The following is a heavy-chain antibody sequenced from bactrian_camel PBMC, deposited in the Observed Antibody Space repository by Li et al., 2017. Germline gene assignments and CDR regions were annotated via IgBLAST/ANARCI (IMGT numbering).Heavy chain of an antibody. Sequence: VQLVESGGGSTQAGGSLRLSCSVSGDRYSYNCIGWFRAAIGKEREGVTAISIGGRSYYGDSVKGRFTISQDNAKSTLYLQMNSLKPEDTAMYYCAAGCTKPATMDFRYWDQGTQVTVS. D-gene: IGHD4*01. CDR1: GDRYSYNC. CDR2: ISIGGRS. CDR3: AAGCTKPATMDFRY. J-gene: IGHJ6*01. V-gene: IGHV3S53*01.